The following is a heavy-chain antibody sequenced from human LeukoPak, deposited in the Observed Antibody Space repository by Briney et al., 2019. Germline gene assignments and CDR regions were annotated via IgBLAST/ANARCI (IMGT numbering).Heavy chain of an antibody. CDR2: IYYSGST. J-gene: IGHJ4*02. CDR3: ARQTGSGLFILP. CDR1: GGSISSSSYY. V-gene: IGHV4-39*01. Sequence: SETLSLTCIVSGGSISSSSYYWGWIRQPPGKGLEWIGSIYYSGSTYYNPSLKSRVTISVDTSKNQFSLKLTSATAADTAVYYCARQTGSGLFILPGGQGTLVTVSS. D-gene: IGHD3/OR15-3a*01.